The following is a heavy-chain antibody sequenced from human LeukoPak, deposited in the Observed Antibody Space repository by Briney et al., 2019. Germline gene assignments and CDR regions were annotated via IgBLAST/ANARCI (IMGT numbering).Heavy chain of an antibody. Sequence: SETLSLTCTVSGDSISSYYWSWIRQTPGKGLEWIGYIYYSGSTNYNPSLKSRVTISVDTSKNQFSLKLSSVTAADTAVYYCARVPYGYYEDAFDIWGQGTMVTVSS. CDR3: ARVPYGYYEDAFDI. CDR1: GDSISSYY. D-gene: IGHD4-17*01. V-gene: IGHV4-59*01. J-gene: IGHJ3*02. CDR2: IYYSGST.